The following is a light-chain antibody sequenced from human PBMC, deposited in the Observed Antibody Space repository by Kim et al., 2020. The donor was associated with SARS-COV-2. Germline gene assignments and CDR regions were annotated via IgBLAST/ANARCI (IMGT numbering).Light chain of an antibody. CDR3: QQANSFPLT. CDR1: QGINSW. Sequence: DIQMTQSPSSVSASVGDRVTITCRASQGINSWLAWYQQKPGTAPKLLIYAASTLQSGVPSRFSGSGSGTDFTLTISSLQPEDFATYYCQQANSFPLTFGQGTKVDIK. CDR2: AAS. V-gene: IGKV1-12*01. J-gene: IGKJ1*01.